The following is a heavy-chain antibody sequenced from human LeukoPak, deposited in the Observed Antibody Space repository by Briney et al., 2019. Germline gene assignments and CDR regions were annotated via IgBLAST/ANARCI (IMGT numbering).Heavy chain of an antibody. V-gene: IGHV5-51*01. CDR3: ARQRFTVTEVRGPHYYYYMDV. J-gene: IGHJ6*03. CDR2: IYPGDSDT. D-gene: IGHD4-17*01. CDR1: GYSFTSYW. Sequence: GESLKISCKGSGYSFTSYWIGWVRQMPGKGPEWMGIIYPGDSDTRYSPSFQGQVTISADKSISTAYLQWSSLKASDTAMYYCARQRFTVTEVRGPHYYYYMDVWGKGTTVTVSS.